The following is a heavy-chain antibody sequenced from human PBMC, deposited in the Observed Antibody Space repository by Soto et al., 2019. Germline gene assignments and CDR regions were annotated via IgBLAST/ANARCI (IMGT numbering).Heavy chain of an antibody. J-gene: IGHJ4*02. CDR1: GFKFSSSA. Sequence: GCSPRLSCTNTGFKFSSSARSLFSESPLKVLEWVSGISGSGGNTYYSDAAKGRFTISRDNSKNTFYLQMNSLRAEDTAVYYCAKDVLGVWFGESFNFDYWGQGALVTVSS. V-gene: IGHV3-23*01. CDR3: AKDVLGVWFGESFNFDY. CDR2: ISGSGGNT. D-gene: IGHD3-10*01.